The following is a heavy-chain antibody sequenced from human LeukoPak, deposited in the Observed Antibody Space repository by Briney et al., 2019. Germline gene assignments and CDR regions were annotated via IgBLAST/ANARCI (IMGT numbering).Heavy chain of an antibody. CDR2: IYHSGST. CDR3: ARGALDAATPFDS. D-gene: IGHD2-15*01. J-gene: IGHJ5*01. CDR1: GDSISSSNCY. Sequence: SETLSLTCTVSGDSISSSNCYWGWIRQPPGKGLEWIAEIYHSGSTNYNPSLKSRITISVDKSQNQFSLKLSSVTAADTAVYYCARGALDAATPFDSWGQGTLVTVSS. V-gene: IGHV4-39*07.